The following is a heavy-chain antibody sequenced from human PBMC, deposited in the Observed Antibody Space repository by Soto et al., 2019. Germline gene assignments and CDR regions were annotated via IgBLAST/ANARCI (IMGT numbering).Heavy chain of an antibody. D-gene: IGHD1-26*01. CDR3: ARGSGSHGWFDP. CDR1: GGSISSGGHY. J-gene: IGHJ5*02. CDR2: IFYSGNT. Sequence: QVQLQESGPGLVKPSQTLPLTCTVSGGSISSGGHYWSWIRQHPGKGLEWIGYIFYSGNTYYNPSLKSRRIISVDTSRNQFSLKLSSVTAADTAVYYCARGSGSHGWFDPWGQGTQVTVSS. V-gene: IGHV4-31*03.